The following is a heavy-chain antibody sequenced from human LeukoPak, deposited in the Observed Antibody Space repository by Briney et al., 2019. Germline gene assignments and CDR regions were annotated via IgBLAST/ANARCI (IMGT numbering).Heavy chain of an antibody. CDR2: IYWDDDR. V-gene: IGHV2-5*02. CDR3: AHRNNYYDSSVFVN. CDR1: GFSLNTREVG. D-gene: IGHD3-22*01. Sequence: SGPTLLNPTQTLTLTCTFSGFSLNTREVGVGWIRQPPGRALEWLALIYWDDDRRYCPSLKSRLTITKDTSKNQVVLTMTNMDPVDTATYFFAHRNNYYDSSVFVNWGQGTLVTVSS. J-gene: IGHJ4*02.